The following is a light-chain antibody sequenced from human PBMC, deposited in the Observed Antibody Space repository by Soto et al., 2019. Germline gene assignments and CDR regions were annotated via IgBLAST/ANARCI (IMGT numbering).Light chain of an antibody. CDR3: QQYNNWPRGIT. V-gene: IGKV3-15*01. CDR1: QSVSSN. Sequence: EIVMTQSPATLSVSPGERATLSCRASQSVSSNLAWYQQKPGQAPRLLIYGASTRPTGIPARFSGSGSGTEFTLTISSLQSEDFAVYYCQQYNNWPRGITFGQGTRLEIK. J-gene: IGKJ5*01. CDR2: GAS.